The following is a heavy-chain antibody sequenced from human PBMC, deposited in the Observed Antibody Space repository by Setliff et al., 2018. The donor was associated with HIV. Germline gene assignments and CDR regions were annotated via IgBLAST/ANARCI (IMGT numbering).Heavy chain of an antibody. V-gene: IGHV3-30*01. J-gene: IGHJ6*02. CDR2: ISYDGSNK. CDR3: ARSVIGYYYYGMDV. CDR1: GFTFSSYA. Sequence: HPGGSLRLSCAASGFTFSSYAMHWVRQAPGKGLEWVAVISYDGSNKYYADSVKGRFTISRDNSKNTLYLQMNSLRAEGTAVYYCARSVIGYYYYGMDVWGQGTLVTVSS. D-gene: IGHD3-10*01.